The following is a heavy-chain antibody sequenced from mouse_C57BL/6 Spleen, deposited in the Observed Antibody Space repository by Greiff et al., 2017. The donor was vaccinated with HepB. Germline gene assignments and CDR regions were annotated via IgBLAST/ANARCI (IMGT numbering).Heavy chain of an antibody. D-gene: IGHD1-1*01. V-gene: IGHV1-75*01. CDR1: GYTFTDYY. Sequence: VQLQQSGPELVKPGASVEISCKASGYTFTDYYINWVKQRPGQGLEWIGWIFPGSGSTYYNEKFKGKATLTVDKSSSTAYMLLSSLTSEDSAVYFCARSNYGSSFYFDYWGQGTTLTVSS. J-gene: IGHJ2*01. CDR3: ARSNYGSSFYFDY. CDR2: IFPGSGST.